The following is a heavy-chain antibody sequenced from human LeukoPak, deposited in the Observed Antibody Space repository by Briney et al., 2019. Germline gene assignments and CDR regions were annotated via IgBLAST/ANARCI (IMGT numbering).Heavy chain of an antibody. CDR1: GGSISGYY. CDR2: IYTSGSA. V-gene: IGHV4-4*07. Sequence: ETLSLTCTVSGGSISGYYWSWIRQPAGKGLEWIGRIYTSGSANYNPSLKSRVTMSVDTSKNQFSLRLSSVTAADTAVYYCARDSPITIFGVVKAFDYWGQGTLVTVSS. CDR3: ARDSPITIFGVVKAFDY. D-gene: IGHD3-3*01. J-gene: IGHJ4*02.